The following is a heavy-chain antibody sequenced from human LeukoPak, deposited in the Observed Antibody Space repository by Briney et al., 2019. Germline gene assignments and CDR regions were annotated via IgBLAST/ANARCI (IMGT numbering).Heavy chain of an antibody. D-gene: IGHD3-10*01. J-gene: IGHJ4*02. Sequence: SGTLSLTCAVSGGSISSSKWWSWVRQPPGKGLEWIGEIYHSGSTNYNPSLKSRVAISVDKSKNQFSLKLSSVTAADTAVYYCATVSAFFYDSGSYYTFDYWGQGTLVTVSS. V-gene: IGHV4-4*02. CDR3: ATVSAFFYDSGSYYTFDY. CDR2: IYHSGST. CDR1: GGSISSSKW.